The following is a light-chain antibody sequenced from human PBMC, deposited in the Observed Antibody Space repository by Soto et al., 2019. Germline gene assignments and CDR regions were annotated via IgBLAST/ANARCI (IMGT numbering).Light chain of an antibody. CDR2: DAS. Sequence: TQSPSSLSASVGDGGTITCRASQSISNNLKWLQQKPGKAPKLLIYDASSLQSGVPSRFSGSGSGTEFTLTISSLQPDDFANYYCQQYNSYSTFGQGTKVDIK. J-gene: IGKJ1*01. CDR1: QSISNN. V-gene: IGKV1-16*01. CDR3: QQYNSYST.